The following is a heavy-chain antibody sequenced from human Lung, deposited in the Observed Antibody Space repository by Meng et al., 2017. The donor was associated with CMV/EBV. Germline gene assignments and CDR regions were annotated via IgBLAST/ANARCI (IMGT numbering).Heavy chain of an antibody. Sequence: GGSXRLSCEVSGFSFSSFEMNWVRQAPGKGLEWIAHISSGGTTINYADSVKGRFTISRDNANNSLFLQMNSLRVEDTAVYYCARKFSSSGLYWGQATLVTVSS. CDR1: GFSFSSFE. V-gene: IGHV3-48*03. CDR3: ARKFSSSGLY. J-gene: IGHJ4*02. D-gene: IGHD6-6*01. CDR2: ISSGGTTI.